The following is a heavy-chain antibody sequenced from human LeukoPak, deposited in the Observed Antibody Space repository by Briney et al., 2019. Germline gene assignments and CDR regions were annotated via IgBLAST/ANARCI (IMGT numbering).Heavy chain of an antibody. Sequence: ASVKVSCKASGYTFTGYYMRWVRQAPGQGLEWMGWINPNSGGTNYAQKFQGRVTMTRDTSISTAYMELSRLRSDDTAVYYCARLSSYQLLFDYWGQGTLVTVSS. J-gene: IGHJ4*02. CDR1: GYTFTGYY. D-gene: IGHD2-2*01. CDR3: ARLSSYQLLFDY. V-gene: IGHV1-2*02. CDR2: INPNSGGT.